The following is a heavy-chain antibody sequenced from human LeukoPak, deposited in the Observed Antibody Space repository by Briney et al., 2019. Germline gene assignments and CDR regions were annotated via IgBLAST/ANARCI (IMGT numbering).Heavy chain of an antibody. CDR3: ARDKYSSSSGGFDY. J-gene: IGHJ4*02. CDR2: ISSSSRYI. CDR1: GFTFSSYS. Sequence: GVSLTLSCAASGFTFSSYSINWVRQAPGKGLEWVSSISSSSRYINYADSVKGRFTISRDNAKNSLYLQMNSLRAEDTAVYYCARDKYSSSSGGFDYWGQGTLVTVSS. D-gene: IGHD6-6*01. V-gene: IGHV3-21*01.